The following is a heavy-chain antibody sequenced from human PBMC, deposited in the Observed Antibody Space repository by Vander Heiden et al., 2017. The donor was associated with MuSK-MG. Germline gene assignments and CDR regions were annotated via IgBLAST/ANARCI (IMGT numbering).Heavy chain of an antibody. V-gene: IGHV4-34*01. CDR2: INHSGST. CDR3: AREGTEGVGY. Sequence: QVQLQQWGAGLLKPSETLSLTCAVYGGSFSGYYWSWSRQPPGKGLEWIGEINHSGSTNYNPSLKSRVTISVDTSKNQFSLKLSSVTAADTAVYYCAREGTEGVGYWGQGTLVTVSS. CDR1: GGSFSGYY. J-gene: IGHJ4*02. D-gene: IGHD1-1*01.